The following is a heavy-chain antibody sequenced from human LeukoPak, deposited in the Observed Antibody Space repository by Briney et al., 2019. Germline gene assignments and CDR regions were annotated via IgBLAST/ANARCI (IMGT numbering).Heavy chain of an antibody. CDR1: GFTFSSHE. J-gene: IGHJ3*02. Sequence: PGGSLRLSCAASGFTFSSHEMNWVRQAPGTGLECVSYISSSGSSKYYADSVKGRFTISRDNAKNSLYLQMNSLRAEDTAVYHCARGGGNDYRYNAFDIWGQGTMVTVSS. CDR2: ISSSGSSK. CDR3: ARGGGNDYRYNAFDI. V-gene: IGHV3-48*03. D-gene: IGHD4-11*01.